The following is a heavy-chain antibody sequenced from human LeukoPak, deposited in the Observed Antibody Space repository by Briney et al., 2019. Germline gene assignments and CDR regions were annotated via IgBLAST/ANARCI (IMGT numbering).Heavy chain of an antibody. D-gene: IGHD3-22*01. V-gene: IGHV3-23*01. CDR3: AKGLGTSGYHDY. CDR1: GFPFSNYA. J-gene: IGHJ4*02. CDR2: ISDSGDRT. Sequence: GGSLRLSCAASGFPFSNYAMTWVRQAPGKGLERVSGISDSGDRTYYADSVKGRFTISRDNSKNMLYLQMNSLRVEDTALYYCAKGLGTSGYHDYWGQGALVTVSS.